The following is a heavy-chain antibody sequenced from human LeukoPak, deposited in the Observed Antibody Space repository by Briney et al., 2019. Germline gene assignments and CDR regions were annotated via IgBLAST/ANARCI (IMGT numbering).Heavy chain of an antibody. J-gene: IGHJ4*02. CDR3: ARTVPGYFFDS. CDR2: INTDGSST. D-gene: IGHD3-10*01. CDR1: GSTFSSYW. V-gene: IGHV3-74*01. Sequence: GGSLRLSCAASGSTFSSYWMHWVRHAPGVGLVWVSRINTDGSSTSYADSVKGRFTISRDSAKNTLYLQMNSLRAEDTAVYYCARTVPGYFFDSWGQGTLVTVSS.